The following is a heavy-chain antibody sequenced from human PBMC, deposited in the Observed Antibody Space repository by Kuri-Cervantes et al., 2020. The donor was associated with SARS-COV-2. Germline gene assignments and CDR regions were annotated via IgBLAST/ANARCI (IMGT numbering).Heavy chain of an antibody. Sequence: SCAVSGGSISNGGYSWIWIRQPPGKGLEYIGYIFHSGTAYYNPSLKSRVAMSADRSKNQFSLNLRSVTAADTAVYYCARATLTMNFDYWGPGALVPSPQ. V-gene: IGHV4-30-2*01. CDR2: IFHSGTA. CDR1: GGSISNGGYS. J-gene: IGHJ4*02. CDR3: ARATLTMNFDY. D-gene: IGHD3-3*01.